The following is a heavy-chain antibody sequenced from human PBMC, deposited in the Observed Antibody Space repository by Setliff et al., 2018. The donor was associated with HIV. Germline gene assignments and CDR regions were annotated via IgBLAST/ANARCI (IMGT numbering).Heavy chain of an antibody. Sequence: GASVKVSCKASGYTFTSYAMHWVRQAPGQRLEWMGWINAGNGNTKYSQKFQGRVTITRDTSASTAYMELSSLRSEDTAVYHCARAGSAAASPLDYWGQGTLVTVSS. J-gene: IGHJ4*02. V-gene: IGHV1-3*01. CDR2: INAGNGNT. CDR3: ARAGSAAASPLDY. D-gene: IGHD6-6*01. CDR1: GYTFTSYA.